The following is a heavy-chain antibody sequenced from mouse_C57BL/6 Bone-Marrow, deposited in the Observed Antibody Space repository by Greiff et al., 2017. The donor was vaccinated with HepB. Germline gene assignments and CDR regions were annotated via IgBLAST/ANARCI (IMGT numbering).Heavy chain of an antibody. V-gene: IGHV5-4*01. CDR1: GFTFSSYA. CDR3: ARDYYYGSSPQWYFDV. J-gene: IGHJ1*03. D-gene: IGHD1-1*01. Sequence: EVQVVESGGGLVKPGGSLKLSCAASGFTFSSYAMSWVRQTPEKRLEWVATISDGGSYTYYPDNVKGRFTISRDNAKNNLYLQMSHLKSEDTAMYYCARDYYYGSSPQWYFDVWGTGTTVTVSS. CDR2: ISDGGSYT.